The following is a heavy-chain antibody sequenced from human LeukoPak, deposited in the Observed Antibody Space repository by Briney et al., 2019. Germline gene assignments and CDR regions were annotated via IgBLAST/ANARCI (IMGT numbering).Heavy chain of an antibody. CDR3: ARSSSSWYFF. V-gene: IGHV4-61*01. D-gene: IGHD6-13*01. Sequence: SETLSLTCTVSGGSVGSGSYYWSWIRQPPGKGLEWIGFIYYSGSTNYNPSLKSRVTISVDTSKNQFSLKLSSVTAADTAVYYCARSSSSWYFFWGLGTQVTVSS. J-gene: IGHJ4*02. CDR1: GGSVGSGSYY. CDR2: IYYSGST.